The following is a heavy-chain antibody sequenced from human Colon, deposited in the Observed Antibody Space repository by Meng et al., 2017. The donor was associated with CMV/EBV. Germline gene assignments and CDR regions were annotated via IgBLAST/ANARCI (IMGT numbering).Heavy chain of an antibody. J-gene: IGHJ4*02. V-gene: IGHV3-30*02. CDR2: IRNDKSYE. Sequence: QVKLVESGGGAVQPGGSLRLSCATSGFTFRTYGMHWVRQAPGKGLEWVAFIRNDKSYEYYADSVQGRFTISRDNSNDMLYLQMNSLRGADTAVYYCAKVADYADFVMDSWGQGNLVTVSS. CDR1: GFTFRTYG. CDR3: AKVADYADFVMDS. D-gene: IGHD4-17*01.